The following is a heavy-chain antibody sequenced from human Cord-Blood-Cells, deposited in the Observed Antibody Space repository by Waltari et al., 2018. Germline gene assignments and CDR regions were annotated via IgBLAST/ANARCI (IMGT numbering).Heavy chain of an antibody. CDR2: MYSGGST. CDR3: ARDGGLAGYWYFDL. Sequence: EVQLVESGGGLIQPGGSLRLSCAASGFTVSSNYMSWVRQAPGKGLEGVSVMYSGGSTGYADSVKGRFTISRDNSKNTLYLQMNSLRAEDTAVYYCARDGGLAGYWYFDLWGRGTLVTVSS. D-gene: IGHD3-16*01. V-gene: IGHV3-53*01. CDR1: GFTVSSNY. J-gene: IGHJ2*01.